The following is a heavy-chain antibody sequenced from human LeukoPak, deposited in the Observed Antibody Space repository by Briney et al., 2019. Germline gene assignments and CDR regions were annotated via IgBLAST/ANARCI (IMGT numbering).Heavy chain of an antibody. J-gene: IGHJ6*02. CDR3: ARARYSSSLFYGMDV. V-gene: IGHV3-21*01. Sequence: GGSLRLSCAASGFTFSSYSMNWVRQAPGKGLEWVSSISSSSYIYYADSVKGRFTISRDNAKNSLYLQMNSLRAEDTAVYYCARARYSSSLFYGMDVWGQGTTVTVSS. CDR2: ISSSSYI. CDR1: GFTFSSYS. D-gene: IGHD6-13*01.